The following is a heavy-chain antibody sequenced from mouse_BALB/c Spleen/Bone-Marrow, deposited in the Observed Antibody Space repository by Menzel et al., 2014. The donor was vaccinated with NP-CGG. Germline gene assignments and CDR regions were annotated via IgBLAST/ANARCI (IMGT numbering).Heavy chain of an antibody. Sequence: SGPELVKPGASVKMSCKASGYTFTSYVMHWVKQKPGQGLEWIGYINSYNDGTNYNEKFKDKATLTSDKSSSTAYMELSSLTSEDSAVYYCARLGAYYRYGYAMDYWGQGTSVTVPS. D-gene: IGHD2-14*01. CDR2: INSYNDGT. V-gene: IGHV1-14*01. CDR3: ARLGAYYRYGYAMDY. J-gene: IGHJ4*01. CDR1: GYTFTSYV.